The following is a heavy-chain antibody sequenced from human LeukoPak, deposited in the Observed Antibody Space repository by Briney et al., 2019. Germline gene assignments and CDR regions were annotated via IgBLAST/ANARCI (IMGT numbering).Heavy chain of an antibody. V-gene: IGHV1-69*04. CDR2: IIPILDVT. Sequence: SVKVSCKASGGTFTNYAINWVRQAPGQGLEWMGRIIPILDVTNYAQKFQGRVTITADQSTSTAYMELSSLRSEDTAVYYCAKDPTGSYFDYWGQGTLVTVSS. D-gene: IGHD3-10*01. CDR3: AKDPTGSYFDY. J-gene: IGHJ4*02. CDR1: GGTFTNYA.